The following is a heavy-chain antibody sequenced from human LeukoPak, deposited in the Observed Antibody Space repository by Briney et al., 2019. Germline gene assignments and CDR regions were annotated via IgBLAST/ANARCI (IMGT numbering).Heavy chain of an antibody. CDR3: ARTVTYWYFDP. CDR2: IYYGGST. CDR1: GGSISSSSYY. V-gene: IGHV4-39*01. D-gene: IGHD4-17*01. J-gene: IGHJ2*01. Sequence: SETLSLTCTVSGGSISSSSYYWGWIRQPPGKGLEWIGSIYYGGSTYYNPSLKSRVTISVDTSKNQFSLKLSSVTAADTAVYYCARTVTYWYFDPWGRGTLVTVSS.